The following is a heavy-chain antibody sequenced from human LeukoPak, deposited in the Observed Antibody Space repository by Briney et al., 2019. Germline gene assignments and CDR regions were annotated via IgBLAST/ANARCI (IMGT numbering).Heavy chain of an antibody. Sequence: GGSLRLSCAASGFTFSSYSMNWVRQAPGKGLEWVSYISSSSSTIYYADSVKGRFTISRDNAKNSLYLQMNSLRAEDTAVYYCAREGTAAAAPGGYCGMDVWGQGTTVTVSS. D-gene: IGHD6-13*01. CDR2: ISSSSSTI. CDR1: GFTFSSYS. CDR3: AREGTAAAAPGGYCGMDV. J-gene: IGHJ6*02. V-gene: IGHV3-48*01.